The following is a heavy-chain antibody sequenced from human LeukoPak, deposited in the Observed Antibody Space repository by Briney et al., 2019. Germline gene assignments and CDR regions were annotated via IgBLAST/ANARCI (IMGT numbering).Heavy chain of an antibody. CDR2: ISSSSSAI. CDR1: GFTFSSYS. V-gene: IGHV3-48*04. D-gene: IGHD6-13*01. Sequence: GGSLRLSCAASGFTFSSYSMNWVRQAPGKGLEWVSYISSSSSAIYYADSVKGRFTISRDNAKNSLYLQMNSLTAEDTAVYYCASTYSGSPDYWGQGTLVTVSS. J-gene: IGHJ4*02. CDR3: ASTYSGSPDY.